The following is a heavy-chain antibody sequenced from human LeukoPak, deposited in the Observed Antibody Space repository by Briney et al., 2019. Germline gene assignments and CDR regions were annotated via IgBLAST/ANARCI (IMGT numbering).Heavy chain of an antibody. CDR3: ARRIGEKPY. CDR2: IYHGGSP. CDR1: GDSISSSDW. Sequence: SETLSLTCTVFGDSISSSDWCTWVRQPPGEGLEWIGEIYHGGSPNYNPSLKSRVTISVDKSENQFSLKLTSVTAADTAVYYCARRIGEKPYWGQGALVTVSS. D-gene: IGHD3-10*01. V-gene: IGHV4-4*02. J-gene: IGHJ4*02.